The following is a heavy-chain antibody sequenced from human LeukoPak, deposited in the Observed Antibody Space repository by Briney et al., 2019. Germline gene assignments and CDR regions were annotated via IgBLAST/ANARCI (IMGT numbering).Heavy chain of an antibody. Sequence: SETLSLTCAVYGGSFSGYYWSWIRQPPGKWLEWIGEINHSGSTNYNPSLKSRVTMPVDTSKNQLSLKLSSVTAADTAVYFCARDNGGDYWYSDIWGRGTLVTVSS. CDR1: GGSFSGYY. CDR2: INHSGST. J-gene: IGHJ2*01. V-gene: IGHV4-34*01. CDR3: ARDNGGDYWYSDI. D-gene: IGHD2-21*01.